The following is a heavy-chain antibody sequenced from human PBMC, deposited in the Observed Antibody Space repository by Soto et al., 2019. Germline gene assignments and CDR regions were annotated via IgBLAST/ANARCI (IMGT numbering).Heavy chain of an antibody. D-gene: IGHD2-2*01. CDR3: AGAILGYCSSTSCSFDP. CDR1: GYTFTSYD. CDR2: MNPNSGNT. J-gene: IGHJ5*02. V-gene: IGHV1-8*01. Sequence: ASVKVSCKASGYTFTSYDINWVRQATGQGLEWMGWMNPNSGNTGYAQKFQGRVTMTRNTSISTAYMELSSLRSEDTAVYYCAGAILGYCSSTSCSFDPWGQGTLVTVS.